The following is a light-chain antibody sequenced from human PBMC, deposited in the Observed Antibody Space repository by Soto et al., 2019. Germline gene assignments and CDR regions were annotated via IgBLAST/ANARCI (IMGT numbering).Light chain of an antibody. Sequence: DIQLTQTPSTLSASVGDEVTITCRASQTISRWLAWYQQKPGRAPKLLIYDASTLESGVPSRFSGSGSETEFTLTIIRLQHDDFATYFCHSRAFGQGTRL. J-gene: IGKJ5*01. CDR2: DAS. CDR1: QTISRW. CDR3: HSRA. V-gene: IGKV1-5*01.